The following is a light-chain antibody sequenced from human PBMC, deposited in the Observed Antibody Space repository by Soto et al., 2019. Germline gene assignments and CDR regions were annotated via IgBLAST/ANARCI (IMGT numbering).Light chain of an antibody. CDR3: LLYYGGGV. J-gene: IGLJ3*02. Sequence: QAVVTQEPSLTVSPGGTVTLTCASSTGAVTGGYFPNWFQQKPGQAPRALIYSTSEKHSWTPARFSGSLLGDKAALTLSGVQSEDEADYYCLLYYGGGVFGGGTQLTVL. CDR2: STS. CDR1: TGAVTGGYF. V-gene: IGLV7-43*01.